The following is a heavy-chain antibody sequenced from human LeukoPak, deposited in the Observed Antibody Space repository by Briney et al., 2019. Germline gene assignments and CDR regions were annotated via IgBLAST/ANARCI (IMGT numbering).Heavy chain of an antibody. D-gene: IGHD3-22*01. CDR1: GGSISSDY. Sequence: SETLSLTCTVSGGSISSDYLSWIRQPPGKGLEWIGYIYYSGSTNYNPSLKSRVTMSVDTSKNQFSLKLSSVTAADTAVYYCARDKDYFDSGGAFDIWGQGTMVTVSS. CDR3: ARDKDYFDSGGAFDI. J-gene: IGHJ3*02. V-gene: IGHV4-59*01. CDR2: IYYSGST.